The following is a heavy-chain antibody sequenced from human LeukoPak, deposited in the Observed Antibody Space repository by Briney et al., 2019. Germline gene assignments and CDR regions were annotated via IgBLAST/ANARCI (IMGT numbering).Heavy chain of an antibody. CDR1: GGSFSGYY. D-gene: IGHD3-9*01. J-gene: IGHJ4*02. V-gene: IGHV4-34*01. CDR2: INHSGST. CDR3: ARLSRERQYYDILTGYYRTYYFDY. Sequence: PSETLSLTCAVYGGSFSGYYWSWIRQPPGKGLEWIGEINHSGSTNYNPSLKSRVTISVDTSKNQFSLKLSSVTAADTAVYYCARLSRERQYYDILTGYYRTYYFDYWGQGTLVTVSS.